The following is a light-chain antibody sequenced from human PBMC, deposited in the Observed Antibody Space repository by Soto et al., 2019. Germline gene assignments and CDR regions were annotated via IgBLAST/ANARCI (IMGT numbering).Light chain of an antibody. Sequence: QSALTQPRSVAGSPGQSVAISCTGTSTDIGGYNYVSWYQQHPGKAPKVMIYDVDKRPSGVPDRFSGSKSGNTASLTISDLQTEDEADCYCCSNAGRPDVFGTGTKVTVL. CDR1: STDIGGYNY. CDR3: CSNAGRPDV. CDR2: DVD. V-gene: IGLV2-11*01. J-gene: IGLJ1*01.